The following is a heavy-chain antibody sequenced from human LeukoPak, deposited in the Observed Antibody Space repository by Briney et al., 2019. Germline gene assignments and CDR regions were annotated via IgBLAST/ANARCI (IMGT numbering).Heavy chain of an antibody. CDR2: IKSDGSTT. Sequence: GGSPRLSCAASGFTFSSHWMYWVRQAPGKGLVWVSRIKSDGSTTNYADPVKGRFTISRDNAKNTLYLQMNSLRAEDTAVYYCVRGLYGSFDYWGQGTLVTVSS. D-gene: IGHD2-15*01. CDR1: GFTFSSHW. CDR3: VRGLYGSFDY. J-gene: IGHJ4*02. V-gene: IGHV3-74*01.